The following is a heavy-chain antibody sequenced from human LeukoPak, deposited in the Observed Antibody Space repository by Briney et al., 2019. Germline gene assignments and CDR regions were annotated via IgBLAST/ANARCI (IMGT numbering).Heavy chain of an antibody. CDR1: GYTFTGYY. V-gene: IGHV1-2*02. J-gene: IGHJ4*02. D-gene: IGHD3-10*01. Sequence: EASVNVSFKASGYTFTGYYVHWVRQAPGQGLEWMGWINPNSGGTNYAQKFQGRVTMTRDTSISTAYMELSRLRSDDTAVYYCARVSPNYYGSGSLDYWGQGTLVTVSS. CDR2: INPNSGGT. CDR3: ARVSPNYYGSGSLDY.